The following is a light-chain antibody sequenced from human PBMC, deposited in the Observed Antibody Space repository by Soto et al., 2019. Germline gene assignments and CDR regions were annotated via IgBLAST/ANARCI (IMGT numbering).Light chain of an antibody. V-gene: IGLV2-14*01. J-gene: IGLJ1*01. CDR2: EVS. CDR3: SSYTKSNTPFV. CDR1: SSDVGGYDY. Sequence: QSALTQPASVSGSPGQSITISCTGTSSDVGGYDYVSWYQHQPGKAPKLMIFEVSNRPSGVSHRFSASKSGNTASLTISGLQAEDEADYYCSSYTKSNTPFVVGTGTKLTVL.